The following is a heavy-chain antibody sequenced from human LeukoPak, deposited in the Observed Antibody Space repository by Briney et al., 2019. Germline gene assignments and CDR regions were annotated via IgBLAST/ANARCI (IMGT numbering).Heavy chain of an antibody. J-gene: IGHJ5*02. CDR2: INWNGGST. Sequence: RPGGSLRLSCAASGFTFDDYGMSWVRQAPGKGLEWVSGINWNGGSTGYADSVKGRFTISRDNAKNSLYLQMNSLRVEDTAIYYCARGGKLEPTAMPTWGQGSLVVVSS. V-gene: IGHV3-20*04. D-gene: IGHD2-2*01. CDR1: GFTFDDYG. CDR3: ARGGKLEPTAMPT.